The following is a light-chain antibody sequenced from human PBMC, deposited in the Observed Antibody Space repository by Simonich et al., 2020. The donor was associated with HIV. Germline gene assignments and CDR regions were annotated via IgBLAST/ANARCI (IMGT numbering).Light chain of an antibody. Sequence: AIQMTQSPSSLSASVGYSVTITCWASHDISYYLGWYQQKSGKTPKLLVYAASSLQTGVPTRFSGSGSGTDFTLTISSLQPEDFATYYCLQDYTYPLTFGGGTKVEI. CDR1: HDISYY. CDR2: AAS. J-gene: IGKJ4*01. CDR3: LQDYTYPLT. V-gene: IGKV1-6*01.